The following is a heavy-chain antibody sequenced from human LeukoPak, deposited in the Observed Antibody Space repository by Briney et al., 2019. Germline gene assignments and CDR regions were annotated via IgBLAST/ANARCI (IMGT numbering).Heavy chain of an antibody. CDR3: ARGRSSRRFDY. Sequence: KPSETLSLTCAVYGGSFSGYYWSWIRQPPGKGLEWIGEINHSGSTNYNPSLKSRATISVDTSKNQFSLKLSSVTAADTAVYYCARGRSSRRFDYWGQGTLVTVSS. D-gene: IGHD6-13*01. CDR2: INHSGST. V-gene: IGHV4-34*01. J-gene: IGHJ4*02. CDR1: GGSFSGYY.